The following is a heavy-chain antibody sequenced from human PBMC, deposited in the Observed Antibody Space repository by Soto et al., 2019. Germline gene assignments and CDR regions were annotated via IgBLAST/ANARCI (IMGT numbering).Heavy chain of an antibody. CDR1: GGSVTNSSYY. Sequence: SETLSLTCTVSGGSVTNSSYYWGWIRQSPGKGLEWIGSVYYRGRSYSKSSVKSGVTISVDTSKNRFSLSLNSVTASDTAVYFCVSQRTTVPTQAYFDYWGPGALVTVSS. D-gene: IGHD4-17*01. J-gene: IGHJ4*02. CDR3: VSQRTTVPTQAYFDY. V-gene: IGHV4-39*01. CDR2: VYYRGRS.